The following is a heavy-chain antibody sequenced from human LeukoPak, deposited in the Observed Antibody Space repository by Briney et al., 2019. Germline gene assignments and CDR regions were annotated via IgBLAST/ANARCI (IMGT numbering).Heavy chain of an antibody. Sequence: GASVKVSCKASGYTLTSYYMHWVRQAPGQGLEWMGIINPSGGSTSYAQKFQGRVTMTRDTSTSTVYMELSSLRSEDTAVYYCARVGGDTAMVTPPLAWGQGTLVTVSS. V-gene: IGHV1-46*01. CDR2: INPSGGST. J-gene: IGHJ5*02. CDR1: GYTLTSYY. CDR3: ARVGGDTAMVTPPLA. D-gene: IGHD5-18*01.